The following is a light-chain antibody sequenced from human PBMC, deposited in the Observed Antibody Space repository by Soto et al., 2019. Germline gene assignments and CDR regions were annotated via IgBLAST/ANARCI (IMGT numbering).Light chain of an antibody. J-gene: IGLJ1*01. CDR1: SSDVGGYYS. V-gene: IGLV2-14*01. CDR3: SSYTSSSTDV. CDR2: DVT. Sequence: QSALTQPASVSGSPGQSITISCTGTSSDVGGYYSVSWYQQHPGKAPKLMIYDVTNRPSGVSNRFSGSKSGNTASLTISGXXXXXXXXXYCSSYTSSSTDVFGTGTKLTV.